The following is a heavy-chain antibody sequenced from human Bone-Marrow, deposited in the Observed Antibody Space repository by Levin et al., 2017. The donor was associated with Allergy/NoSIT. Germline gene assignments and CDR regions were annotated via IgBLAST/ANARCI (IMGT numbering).Heavy chain of an antibody. Sequence: SQTLSLTCTVSGGSISSYYWSWIRQPPGKGLEWIGYIYYSGSTNYNPSLKSRVTISVDTSKNQFSMKLSSVTAADTAVYYCARPPMVWGQGTLVTVSS. CDR2: IYYSGST. CDR1: GGSISSYY. J-gene: IGHJ4*02. D-gene: IGHD3-10*01. V-gene: IGHV4-59*08. CDR3: ARPPMV.